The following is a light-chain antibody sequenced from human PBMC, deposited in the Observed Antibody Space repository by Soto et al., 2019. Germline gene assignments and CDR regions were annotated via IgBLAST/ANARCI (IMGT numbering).Light chain of an antibody. V-gene: IGLV1-40*01. CDR3: QSYDSSLSSYV. Sequence: SVLTQPPSVSGAPGQRVSLSCTGSTSNIGAGYHVHWYQQFPGTAPKLLMYDNTNRPSGVPDRFSGSKSGTSASLAITGLQAEDEADYYCQSYDSSLSSYVFGTGTKVTVL. CDR1: TSNIGAGYH. J-gene: IGLJ1*01. CDR2: DNT.